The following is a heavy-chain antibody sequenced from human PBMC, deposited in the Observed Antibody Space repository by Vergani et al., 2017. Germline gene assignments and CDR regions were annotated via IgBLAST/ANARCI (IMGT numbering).Heavy chain of an antibody. CDR1: SFSVSSHY. CDR2: INIGGRT. V-gene: IGHV3-66*02. D-gene: IGHD4-17*01. CDR3: ARGMTTETTDLCGFDI. J-gene: IGHJ3*02. Sequence: LVESGGGLVQPGGSLRLSCAASSFSVSSHYMTWVRQAPGKGLEWVSTINIGGRTSYADSVKGRLTLTRDDSKNTLHLQMNSLRPEDTAVYYCARGMTTETTDLCGFDIWGQGTMVSVSS.